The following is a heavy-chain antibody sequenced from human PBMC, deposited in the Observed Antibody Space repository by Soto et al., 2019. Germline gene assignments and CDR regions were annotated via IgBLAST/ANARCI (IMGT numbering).Heavy chain of an antibody. CDR1: GGSLSRYY. Sequence: SETLSLTCVVSGGSLSRYYWTWIRQPAGKGLEWIGRISTSGSTNYNPSLKSRVTMSVDTSKNQFSLKLSSVAAADTAVYYCAAYSSTLGTFDIWGQGTKVT. V-gene: IGHV4-4*07. CDR2: ISTSGST. J-gene: IGHJ3*02. CDR3: AAYSSTLGTFDI. D-gene: IGHD6-13*01.